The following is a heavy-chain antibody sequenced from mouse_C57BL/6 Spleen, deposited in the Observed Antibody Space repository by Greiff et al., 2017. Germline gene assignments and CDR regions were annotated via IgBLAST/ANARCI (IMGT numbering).Heavy chain of an antibody. CDR2: INPSTGGT. CDR1: GYSFTGYY. Sequence: VHVKQSGPELVKPGASVKISCKASGYSFTGYYMNWVKQSPEKSLEWIGEINPSTGGTTYNQKFKAKATLTVDKSSSTAYMQLKSLTSEDSAVYYCARYGNYLDYWGQGTTLTVSS. D-gene: IGHD2-1*01. CDR3: ARYGNYLDY. V-gene: IGHV1-42*01. J-gene: IGHJ2*01.